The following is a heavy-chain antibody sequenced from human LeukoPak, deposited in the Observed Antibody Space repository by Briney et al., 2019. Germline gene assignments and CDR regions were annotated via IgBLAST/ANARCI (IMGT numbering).Heavy chain of an antibody. D-gene: IGHD3-9*01. Sequence: ASVKVSCKASGYTFTSYGISWVRQAPGQGLEWMGWISAYNGNTNYARKLQGRVTMTTDTSTSTAYMELRSLRSDDTAVYYCARGRYYDILTGYTIDYWGQGTLVTVSS. CDR2: ISAYNGNT. CDR3: ARGRYYDILTGYTIDY. J-gene: IGHJ4*02. V-gene: IGHV1-18*01. CDR1: GYTFTSYG.